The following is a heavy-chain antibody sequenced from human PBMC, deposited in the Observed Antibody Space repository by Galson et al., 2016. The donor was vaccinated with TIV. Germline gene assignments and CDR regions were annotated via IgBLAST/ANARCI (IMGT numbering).Heavy chain of an antibody. CDR1: GFTFGIYA. D-gene: IGHD5-24*01. Sequence: SLRLSCAASGFTFGIYAMHWVCQAPGKGLEYVSGISSDGGSTYYANSVKGRFSISRDSSKNTVFLQVDSLRAEDLALYYCVREGRDAYNPYFDYWGQGTLATVSS. CDR2: ISSDGGST. J-gene: IGHJ4*02. V-gene: IGHV3-64*01. CDR3: VREGRDAYNPYFDY.